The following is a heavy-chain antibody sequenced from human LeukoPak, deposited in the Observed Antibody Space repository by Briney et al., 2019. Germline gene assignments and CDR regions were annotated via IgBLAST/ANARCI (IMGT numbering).Heavy chain of an antibody. J-gene: IGHJ4*02. Sequence: PGGSLRLTCAASGFTFSSYAMSWVRQAPGKGLEWVSAISGSGGSTYYADSVKGRFTISRDNSKNTLYLQMNSLRAEDTAVYYCARVRTFYYYDSSGYFDYWGQGTLVTVSS. CDR1: GFTFSSYA. D-gene: IGHD3-22*01. CDR3: ARVRTFYYYDSSGYFDY. V-gene: IGHV3-23*01. CDR2: ISGSGGST.